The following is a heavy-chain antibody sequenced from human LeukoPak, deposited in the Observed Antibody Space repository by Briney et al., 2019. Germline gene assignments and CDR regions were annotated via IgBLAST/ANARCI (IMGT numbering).Heavy chain of an antibody. V-gene: IGHV4-30-2*01. J-gene: IGHJ3*02. CDR2: IYYSGST. CDR3: ACHSSSWYTDAFDI. Sequence: SQTQSLTCAVSGGSISSGGYSWSWIRQPPGKGLEWIGYIYYSGSTYYNPSLKSRVTISVDTSKNQFSLKLSSVTAADTAVYYCACHSSSWYTDAFDIWGQGTMVTVSS. D-gene: IGHD6-13*01. CDR1: GGSISSGGYS.